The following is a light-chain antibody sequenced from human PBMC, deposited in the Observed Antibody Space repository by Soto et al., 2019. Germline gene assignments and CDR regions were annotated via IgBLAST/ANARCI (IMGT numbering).Light chain of an antibody. CDR3: SSYTRSNTVL. CDR1: NNDVGAYNY. J-gene: IGLJ3*02. Sequence: QSALTQPASVSGSPGQSITISCTGTNNDVGAYNYVSWFQQHPGKAPKTMIYDVSNRPSGVSNRFSGSKSGNTASLTISGLPGEDQGGYYCSSYTRSNTVLFGGGTQLTVL. V-gene: IGLV2-14*03. CDR2: DVS.